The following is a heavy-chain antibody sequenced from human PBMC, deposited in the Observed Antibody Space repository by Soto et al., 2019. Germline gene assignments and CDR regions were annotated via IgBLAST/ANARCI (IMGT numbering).Heavy chain of an antibody. CDR1: GFSLTSPAVG. CDR2: IYWDDDN. V-gene: IGHV2-5*02. CDR3: AHGSGWLSDY. J-gene: IGHJ4*02. Sequence: QITLKESGPTLVKPTQTLTLTCTFSGFSLTSPAVGVNWIRQPPGKAPEWFALIYWDDDNHFSPSLRSRLTITKDTSKNQVILTMTNMDPVDTATYYCAHGSGWLSDYWGQGTQVTVSS. D-gene: IGHD6-19*01.